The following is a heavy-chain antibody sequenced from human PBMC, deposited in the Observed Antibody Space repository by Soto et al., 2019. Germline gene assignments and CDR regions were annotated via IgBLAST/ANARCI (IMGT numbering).Heavy chain of an antibody. V-gene: IGHV3-21*01. CDR2: VSKSDYT. J-gene: IGHJ4*02. D-gene: IGHD2-2*01. CDR1: GFAFNNYG. CDR3: AREDSIIIPAVSDF. Sequence: GGSLRLSCTVSGFAFNNYGINWVRQAPGKGLEWVSSVSKSDYTYYSDSVKGRFTISRDNAKNSVSLQMNTLRVEDTAVYYCAREDSIIIPAVSDFWGQGTLVTVSS.